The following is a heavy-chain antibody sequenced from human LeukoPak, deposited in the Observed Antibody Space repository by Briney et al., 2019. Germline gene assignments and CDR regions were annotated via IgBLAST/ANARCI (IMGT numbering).Heavy chain of an antibody. CDR3: ARQIRYTYDPNWFHP. V-gene: IGHV4-39*01. Sequence: SETLSLTCSVSGDSITATSYYWAWIRQPPGKGLEWIGSIYYSGVVNYDPSLRSRVTISVDTSKNQFSLSLSSVTAADTAVYYCARQIRYTYDPNWFHPWGQGTLVTVSS. CDR1: GDSITATSYY. CDR2: IYYSGVV. J-gene: IGHJ5*02. D-gene: IGHD2-2*02.